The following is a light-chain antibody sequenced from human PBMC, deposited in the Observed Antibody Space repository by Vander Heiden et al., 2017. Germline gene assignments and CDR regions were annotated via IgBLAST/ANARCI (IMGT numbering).Light chain of an antibody. J-gene: IGKJ2*01. Sequence: DFQMTQSPSTLSASVGDRVTITCRASQSISSWLAWYQQKPGKAPKLLIYKASSLESGVPSRFSGSGSGTEFTLTISSLQPDDFATYYCQQYNSYQYTFGQGTKLEIK. CDR2: KAS. CDR1: QSISSW. V-gene: IGKV1-5*03. CDR3: QQYNSYQYT.